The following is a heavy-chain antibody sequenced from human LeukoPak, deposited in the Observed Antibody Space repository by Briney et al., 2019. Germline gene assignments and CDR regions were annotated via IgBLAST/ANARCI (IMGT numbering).Heavy chain of an antibody. CDR3: ASPGETPFDH. D-gene: IGHD2-21*01. V-gene: IGHV3-66*01. CDR2: IFGGGST. J-gene: IGHJ4*02. CDR1: GFTVSSNY. Sequence: GGSLRLSCAASGFTVSSNYMSWVRQAPGKGLEWVSIIFGGGSTNYADSVKGRFTISRDNSKNTVDLQMNSLRAEDTAVYYCASPGETPFDHWGKGTLVTVSS.